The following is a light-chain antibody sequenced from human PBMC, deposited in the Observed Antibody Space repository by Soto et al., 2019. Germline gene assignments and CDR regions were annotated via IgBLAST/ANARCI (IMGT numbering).Light chain of an antibody. V-gene: IGLV2-14*01. Sequence: QSPLTQPASVSGSPGQSITISCTGTSSDVGSYDYVSWYQQHPGKAPKLMIYEVSSRPSGVSDRFSGSKSGNTASLTISGLQAEDEADYYCSAYTSSNTVVFGVGTKVTVL. CDR3: SAYTSSNTVV. CDR2: EVS. J-gene: IGLJ1*01. CDR1: SSDVGSYDY.